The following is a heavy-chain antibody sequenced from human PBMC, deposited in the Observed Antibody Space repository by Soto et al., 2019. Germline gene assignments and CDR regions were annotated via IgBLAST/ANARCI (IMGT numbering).Heavy chain of an antibody. CDR1: GGTFSNCA. CDR2: IIPSFGTT. V-gene: IGHV1-69*01. J-gene: IGHJ5*02. D-gene: IGHD6-19*01. CDR3: AREGGWYDYSTLYSTEGGFDP. Sequence: QVQLVQSGAEVKRPGSSVKVSCKASGGTFSNCAISWVRQAPGQGLEWMGGIIPSFGTTHYAQKFQHRVTITADVSTRTSYMELRSLGPDDTGVYFCAREGGWYDYSTLYSTEGGFDPWGRGTLVIVSS.